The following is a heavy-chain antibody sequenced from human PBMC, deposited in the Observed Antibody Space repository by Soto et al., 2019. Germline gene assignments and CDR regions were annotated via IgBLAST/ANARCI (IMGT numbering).Heavy chain of an antibody. CDR3: ARDQHCWSGRNLDTIVAYDI. CDR1: GYTFTSYG. D-gene: IGHD3-3*02. V-gene: IGHV1-18*01. CDR2: ISAYNGNT. J-gene: IGHJ3*02. Sequence: ASVKVSCKASGYTFTSYGISWVRQAPGQGPEWMGWISAYNGNTNYAQKLQGRVTMTTDTSTSTAYMELRSLRSDDTAVYYCARDQHCWSGRNLDTIVAYDIWGQGTMVTGSS.